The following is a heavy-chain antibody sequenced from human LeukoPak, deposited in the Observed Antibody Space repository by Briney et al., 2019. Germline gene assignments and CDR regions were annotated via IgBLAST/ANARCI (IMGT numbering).Heavy chain of an antibody. D-gene: IGHD6-13*01. J-gene: IGHJ6*02. CDR1: GFTFSSYW. CDR3: ARGPSSWYLYYGMDV. CDR2: INSDGSST. Sequence: GGSLSLSCAASGFTFSSYWMHWVRQAPGKGLVWVSRINSDGSSTSYADSVKGRFTISRDNAKNTLYLQMNSLRAEDTAVYYCARGPSSWYLYYGMDVWGQGTTVTVSS. V-gene: IGHV3-74*01.